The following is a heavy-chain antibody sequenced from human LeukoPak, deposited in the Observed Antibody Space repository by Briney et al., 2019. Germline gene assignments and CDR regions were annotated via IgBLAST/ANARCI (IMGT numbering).Heavy chain of an antibody. CDR1: GGSISSGGYS. V-gene: IGHV4-30-2*01. Sequence: SETLSLTCAVSGGSISSGGYSWSWLRQPPGKGLEWIGYIYHSGSTYYNPSLKSRVTISVDRSKNQFSLKLSSVTAADTAVYYCARAQLGPLDYWGQGTLVTVSS. CDR2: IYHSGST. J-gene: IGHJ4*02. D-gene: IGHD3-16*01. CDR3: ARAQLGPLDY.